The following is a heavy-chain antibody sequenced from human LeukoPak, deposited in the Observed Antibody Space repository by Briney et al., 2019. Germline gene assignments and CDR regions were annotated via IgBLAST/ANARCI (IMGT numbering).Heavy chain of an antibody. V-gene: IGHV4-34*01. D-gene: IGHD5-18*01. CDR2: INHSGST. Sequence: SETLSLTCAVYGGSFSGYCWSWIRQPPGKGLEWIGEINHSGSTNYNPSLKSRVTISVDTSKNQFSLKLSSVTAADTAVYYCARGGGYSYVEYFQHWGQGTLVTVSS. CDR1: GGSFSGYC. CDR3: ARGGGYSYVEYFQH. J-gene: IGHJ1*01.